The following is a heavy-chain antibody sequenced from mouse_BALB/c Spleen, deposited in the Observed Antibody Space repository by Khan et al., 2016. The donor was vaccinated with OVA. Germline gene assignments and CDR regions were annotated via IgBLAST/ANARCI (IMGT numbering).Heavy chain of an antibody. CDR3: ARDGSRYNYAMDY. CDR1: GYSITSDYA. Sequence: VQLQQSGPGLVKPSQSLSLTCTVTGYSITSDYAWNWIRQFPGNKLEWMGYISSSGSTNYNPALKSRISITRDTSKNQLFLQLNSVTTEDTVTYYCARDGSRYNYAMDYWGQGTSVTVSS. V-gene: IGHV3-2*02. CDR2: ISSSGST. J-gene: IGHJ4*01. D-gene: IGHD2-3*01.